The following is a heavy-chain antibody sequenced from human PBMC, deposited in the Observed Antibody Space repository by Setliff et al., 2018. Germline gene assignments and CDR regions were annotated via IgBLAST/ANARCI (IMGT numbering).Heavy chain of an antibody. CDR3: GRDLNNLGFIDF. CDR2: ISSDGNTK. J-gene: IGHJ4*01. V-gene: IGHV3-30-3*01. Sequence: GGSLRLSCAASGFTFSKYAFHWVRQAPGKGLEWVAVISSDGNTKKFADSVDVRFTISRDRSRNTVELQMDSLRDEDTAVYYCGRDLNNLGFIDFWGHGTPVTVSS. CDR1: GFTFSKYA. D-gene: IGHD7-27*01.